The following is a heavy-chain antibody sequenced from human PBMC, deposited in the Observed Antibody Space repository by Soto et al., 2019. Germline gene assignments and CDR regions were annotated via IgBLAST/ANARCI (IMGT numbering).Heavy chain of an antibody. J-gene: IGHJ5*02. CDR2: INHSGST. Sequence: SETLSLTCAVYGGSFSGYYWSWIRQPPGKGLEWIGEINHSGSTNYNPSLKSRVTISVDTSKNQFSLKLSSVTAADTAVYYCASPYPDYCSGRSCTGGYWLDPWGQGTLVTVSS. D-gene: IGHD2-15*01. CDR1: GGSFSGYY. V-gene: IGHV4-34*01. CDR3: ASPYPDYCSGRSCTGGYWLDP.